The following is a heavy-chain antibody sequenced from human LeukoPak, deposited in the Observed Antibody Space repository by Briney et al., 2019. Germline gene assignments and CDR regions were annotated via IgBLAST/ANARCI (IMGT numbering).Heavy chain of an antibody. CDR3: ARERAAAPTFYYYYYYMDV. J-gene: IGHJ6*03. Sequence: SETLSLTCTVSGGSISSYYWSWIRQPAGKGLEWIGRIYTSGSTNYNPSLKSRVTMSVDTSKNQFSLKLSSVTAADTAVYYCARERAAAPTFYYYYYYMDVWGKGTTVTVSS. V-gene: IGHV4-4*07. CDR2: IYTSGST. CDR1: GGSISSYY. D-gene: IGHD6-13*01.